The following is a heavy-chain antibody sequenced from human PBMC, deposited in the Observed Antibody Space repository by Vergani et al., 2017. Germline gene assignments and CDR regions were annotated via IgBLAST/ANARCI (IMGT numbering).Heavy chain of an antibody. CDR3: AKGFAYYESSGYEPDPDFDY. D-gene: IGHD3-22*01. Sequence: EVQLLESGGGLVQPGGSLRLSCAASGFTFSSYAMSWVRQAPGKGLEWVSAISGSGGSTYYADSVKGRFTISRDDSKNTLYLQMNSLRAEDTAVYYCAKGFAYYESSGYEPDPDFDYWGQGTLVTVSS. CDR2: ISGSGGST. CDR1: GFTFSSYA. J-gene: IGHJ4*02. V-gene: IGHV3-23*01.